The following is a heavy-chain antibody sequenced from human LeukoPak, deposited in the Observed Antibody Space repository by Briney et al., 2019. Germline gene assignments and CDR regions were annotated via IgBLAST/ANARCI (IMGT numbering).Heavy chain of an antibody. Sequence: PGGSLRLSCAASGFTFSSYGMHWVRQAPGKGLEWVAVISYDGSNKYYADSVKGRFTISRDNSKNTLYLQMNSLKSDDTAVYYCARDNSMHERGWWFDPWGQGTLATVSS. CDR1: GFTFSSYG. V-gene: IGHV3-30*03. D-gene: IGHD4-23*01. CDR3: ARDNSMHERGWWFDP. J-gene: IGHJ5*02. CDR2: ISYDGSNK.